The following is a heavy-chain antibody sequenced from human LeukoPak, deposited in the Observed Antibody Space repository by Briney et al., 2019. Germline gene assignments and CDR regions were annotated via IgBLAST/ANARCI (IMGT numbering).Heavy chain of an antibody. Sequence: SETLSLTCTVSGVSFSGYYWTWVRQLPGKGLEWIGEITHSGSTNCNPSLKSRVTISVDTSKNQFSLKLTSVTAADTAVCYCAGNGLYWGQGTLVTVSS. CDR3: AGNGLY. D-gene: IGHD2-8*01. CDR2: ITHSGST. V-gene: IGHV4-34*01. J-gene: IGHJ4*02. CDR1: GVSFSGYY.